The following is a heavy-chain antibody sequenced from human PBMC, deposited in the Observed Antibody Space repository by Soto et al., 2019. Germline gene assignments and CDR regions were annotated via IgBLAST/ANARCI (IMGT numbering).Heavy chain of an antibody. J-gene: IGHJ1*01. Sequence: GGSLRLSCAASGFTFTIYAMGWVRQAPGRGLEWISSISTTGNNTYYADSVKGRFTISRDNSRNTLYLQMNSLRVEDTAVYYCAKELATLYDRSGYHGYFQHWGQGTLVTVSS. CDR2: ISTTGNNT. CDR1: GFTFTIYA. D-gene: IGHD3-22*01. V-gene: IGHV3-23*01. CDR3: AKELATLYDRSGYHGYFQH.